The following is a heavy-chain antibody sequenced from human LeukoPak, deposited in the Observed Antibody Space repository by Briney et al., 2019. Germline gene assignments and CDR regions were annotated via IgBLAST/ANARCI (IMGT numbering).Heavy chain of an antibody. D-gene: IGHD3-9*01. CDR2: ISGSGGST. Sequence: HPGGSLRLSCAASGFTFSSYAMSWVRQAPGKGLEWVSAISGSGGSTYYADSVKGRLTISRDNSRNTLYLQMNSLRAEDTAVYYCAKDDYDILTGYYSYYYYYMDVWGKGTTVTVSS. V-gene: IGHV3-23*01. CDR3: AKDDYDILTGYYSYYYYYMDV. J-gene: IGHJ6*03. CDR1: GFTFSSYA.